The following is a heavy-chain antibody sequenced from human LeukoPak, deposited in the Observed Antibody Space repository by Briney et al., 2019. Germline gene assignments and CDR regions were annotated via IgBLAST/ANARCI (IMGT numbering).Heavy chain of an antibody. J-gene: IGHJ5*02. CDR2: INPSGGST. Sequence: GASVKVSCKASGYTFTSYYMHWVRQAPGQGLEWMGIINPSGGSTSYAQKFQGRVTMTRDTSTSTVYMELSSLRSEDTAVYYCATEPTSRGGPTSPILDNWFDPWGQGTLVTVSS. D-gene: IGHD1-14*01. CDR1: GYTFTSYY. V-gene: IGHV1-46*01. CDR3: ATEPTSRGGPTSPILDNWFDP.